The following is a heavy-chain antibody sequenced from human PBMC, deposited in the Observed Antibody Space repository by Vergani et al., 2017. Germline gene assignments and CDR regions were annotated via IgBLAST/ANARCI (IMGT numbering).Heavy chain of an antibody. J-gene: IGHJ2*01. Sequence: QLQLQESGPGLLKPSETLSLICTVSGGSINPSSSFWGWIRQSPGKGLEWIGYVFRNGNVNYNPSFNFRVAIDTSNDELSFRVTSVTAADTAVYYCARDFYGELYFDVWGRGTTVTVSS. CDR3: ARDFYGELYFDV. CDR2: VFRNGNV. D-gene: IGHD2/OR15-2a*01. V-gene: IGHV4-61*01. CDR1: GGSINPSSSF.